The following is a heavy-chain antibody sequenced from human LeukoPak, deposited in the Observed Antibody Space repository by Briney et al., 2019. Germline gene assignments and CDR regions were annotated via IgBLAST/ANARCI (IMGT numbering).Heavy chain of an antibody. J-gene: IGHJ5*02. CDR1: GFTFSNYG. Sequence: GRSLRLSCAASGFTFSNYGMHWVRQAPGKGLEWVAVIWYDGSNKYYADSVKGRFTISRDNSKNTLYLQMNSLRAEDTAVYYGARENFDPWGQGTQVTVSS. CDR2: IWYDGSNK. V-gene: IGHV3-33*01. CDR3: ARENFDP.